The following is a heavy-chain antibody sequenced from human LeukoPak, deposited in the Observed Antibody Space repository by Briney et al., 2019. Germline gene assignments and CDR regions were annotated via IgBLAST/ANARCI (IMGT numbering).Heavy chain of an antibody. D-gene: IGHD6-13*01. CDR1: GGSISNADYY. CDR2: MFYGGTN. V-gene: IGHV4-39*01. CDR3: ARQLPTAAADTRGYFDF. Sequence: PETLSLTCSLPGGSISNADYYWGWIRQPPGKGLEWIASMFYGGTNHYNPSLKSRATISVDTSKNQFSLKLTSVTAADAAIYYCARQLPTAAADTRGYFDFWGQGAVVTVSS. J-gene: IGHJ4*01.